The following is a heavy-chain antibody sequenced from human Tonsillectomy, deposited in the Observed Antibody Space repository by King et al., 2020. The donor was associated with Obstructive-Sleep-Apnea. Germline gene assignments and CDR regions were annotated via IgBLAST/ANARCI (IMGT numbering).Heavy chain of an antibody. V-gene: IGHV1-18*01. Sequence: VQLVESGAEVKRPGASVKVSCKASGYTFTSYGISWVRQAPGQGLEWMGWISPYNGNTYYAQKVQGRVTMTTDKSTSTAYMEVRSLRSDDTAGYYCARDPPPYSRDYYGMDVWGQGTTVTVSS. CDR3: ARDPPPYSRDYYGMDV. J-gene: IGHJ6*02. CDR1: GYTFTSYG. CDR2: ISPYNGNT. D-gene: IGHD4-11*01.